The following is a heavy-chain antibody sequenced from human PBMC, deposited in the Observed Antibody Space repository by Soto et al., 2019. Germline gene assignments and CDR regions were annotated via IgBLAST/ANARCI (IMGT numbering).Heavy chain of an antibody. D-gene: IGHD3-9*01. J-gene: IGHJ4*02. Sequence: ASVKVSCKASGYTFTGYYMHWVRQAPGQGLEWMGWINPNSGGTNYAQKFQGRVTMTRDTSTSTAYMELSSLRSEDTAVYYCARGADAITNFAWLLPFDYWGQGTLVTVSS. CDR1: GYTFTGYY. V-gene: IGHV1-2*02. CDR2: INPNSGGT. CDR3: ARGADAITNFAWLLPFDY.